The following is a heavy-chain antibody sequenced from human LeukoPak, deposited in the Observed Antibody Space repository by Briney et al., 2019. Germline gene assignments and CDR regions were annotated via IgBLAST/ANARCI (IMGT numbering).Heavy chain of an antibody. CDR1: GGCIRSY. V-gene: IGHV4-4*07. Sequence: SETLSLTCTVSGGCIRSYWSWIRQPAGKGLEWIGHIYGSGSTDYNPSLKSRVTMSIDTSKNQFSLNLISVTAADTAVYYCARDSGTTGEVKFDPWGQGTLVTVSS. CDR3: ARDSGTTGEVKFDP. D-gene: IGHD3-10*01. J-gene: IGHJ5*02. CDR2: IYGSGST.